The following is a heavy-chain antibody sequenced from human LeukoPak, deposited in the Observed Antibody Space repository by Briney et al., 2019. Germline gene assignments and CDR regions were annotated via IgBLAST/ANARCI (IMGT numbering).Heavy chain of an antibody. Sequence: GASVKVSCKASGYTFTGYYMHWVRQAPGQGLEWRGWINPDSGGTNYAQKFQGRVTMTRDTSISTAYMELSRLRSDDTAVYYCARDYYGSGSDPPWGQGTLVTVSS. V-gene: IGHV1-2*02. CDR2: INPDSGGT. D-gene: IGHD3-10*01. CDR1: GYTFTGYY. CDR3: ARDYYGSGSDPP. J-gene: IGHJ5*02.